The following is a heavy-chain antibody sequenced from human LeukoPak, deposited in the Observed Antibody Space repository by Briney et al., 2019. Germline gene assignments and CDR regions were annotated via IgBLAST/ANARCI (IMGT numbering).Heavy chain of an antibody. CDR2: INPHNGDT. CDR1: GYTFIGYY. CDR3: ATVRDIVVGGGPYYCDY. Sequence: ASVKVSCKASGYTFIGYYLHWVRQAPGQGLEWMGWINPHNGDTNYAQKFQGRVTMTRDTSITTAYMELSRLKSDDTAVYYCATVRDIVVGGGPYYCDYWGQGTLVTVSS. V-gene: IGHV1-2*02. J-gene: IGHJ4*02. D-gene: IGHD2-15*01.